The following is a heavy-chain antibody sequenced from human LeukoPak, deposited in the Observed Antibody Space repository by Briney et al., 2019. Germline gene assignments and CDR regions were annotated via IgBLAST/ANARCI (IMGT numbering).Heavy chain of an antibody. J-gene: IGHJ5*02. D-gene: IGHD5-18*01. CDR3: ARLPSYGHWDWFDP. CDR2: IDPSDSYT. CDR1: GYTFSIYW. Sequence: ESLKISCKGSGYTFSIYWISWVRQMPGKGLEWMGRIDPSDSYTNYRPSFQGHVTISVDKSISTAYLQWSSLKASDTAMYYCARLPSYGHWDWFDPWGQGTLVTVSS. V-gene: IGHV5-10-1*01.